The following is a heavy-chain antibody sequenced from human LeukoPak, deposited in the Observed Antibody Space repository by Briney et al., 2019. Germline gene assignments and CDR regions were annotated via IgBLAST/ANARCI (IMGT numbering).Heavy chain of an antibody. CDR3: AREGRVSGYVFDC. V-gene: IGHV3-74*03. Sequence: GGSLRLSCAASGFTFSCYWMHWVRQAPGKGLVWVSRINSDGSSITYADSVKGRFTISRDNAKNTLYLQMNSLRVEDTAVYYCAREGRVSGYVFDCWGQGTLVTVSS. CDR2: INSDGSSI. J-gene: IGHJ4*02. D-gene: IGHD5-12*01. CDR1: GFTFSCYW.